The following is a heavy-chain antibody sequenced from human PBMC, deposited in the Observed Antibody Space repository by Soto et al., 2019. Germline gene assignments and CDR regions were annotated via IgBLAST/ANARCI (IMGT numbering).Heavy chain of an antibody. CDR1: GYSVSSSDYY. V-gene: IGHV4-39*01. D-gene: IGHD2-15*01. J-gene: IGHJ6*02. CDR2: MFYSGLT. Sequence: PSETLSLTCSVSGYSVSSSDYYWAWIRQPPGKGLEWIGSMFYSGLTYYNPSLKSRVTLSVDTSKNHFSVRLNSVTAADTAVYNCAPLTVSLSGPYGIHVWGQGTTVTVSS. CDR3: APLTVSLSGPYGIHV.